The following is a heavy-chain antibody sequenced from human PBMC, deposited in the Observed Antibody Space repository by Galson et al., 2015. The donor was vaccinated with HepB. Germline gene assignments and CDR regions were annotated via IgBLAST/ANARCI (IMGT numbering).Heavy chain of an antibody. D-gene: IGHD3-10*01. CDR3: AKGGSGSYRRGAEVDY. CDR1: GFTFSSYA. Sequence: SLRLSCAASGFTFSSYAMSWVRQAPGKGLEWVSAISGSGGSTYYADSVKGRFTISRDNSKNTLYLQMNSLRAEDTAVYYCAKGGSGSYRRGAEVDYWGQGTLVTVSS. CDR2: ISGSGGST. J-gene: IGHJ4*02. V-gene: IGHV3-23*01.